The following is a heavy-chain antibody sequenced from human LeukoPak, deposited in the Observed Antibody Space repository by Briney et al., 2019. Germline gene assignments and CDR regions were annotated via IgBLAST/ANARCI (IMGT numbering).Heavy chain of an antibody. V-gene: IGHV3-20*04. J-gene: IGHJ4*02. CDR2: INWNGGST. Sequence: GGSLRLFCAASGFTFDDYGMSWVRQAPGKGLEWVSGINWNGGSTGYADSVKGRFTISRDNAKNSLYLQMNSLRAEDTALYYCAREKVAAAETFFDYWGQGTLVTVSS. CDR3: AREKVAAAETFFDY. D-gene: IGHD6-13*01. CDR1: GFTFDDYG.